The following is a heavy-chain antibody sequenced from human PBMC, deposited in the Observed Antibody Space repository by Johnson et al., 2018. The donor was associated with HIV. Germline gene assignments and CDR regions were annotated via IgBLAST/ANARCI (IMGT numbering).Heavy chain of an antibody. CDR2: ISWDGGST. D-gene: IGHD5-12*01. Sequence: LVESGGGVVRPGGSLRLSCAASGFTFDDYAMHWVRQAPGKGLEWVSGISWDGGSTYYADSVKGRFTISRDNSKNSLYLQMNRLRAEDTALYYCAKDSGYENAFDIWGQGTMVTVSS. CDR3: AKDSGYENAFDI. V-gene: IGHV3-43D*03. CDR1: GFTFDDYA. J-gene: IGHJ3*02.